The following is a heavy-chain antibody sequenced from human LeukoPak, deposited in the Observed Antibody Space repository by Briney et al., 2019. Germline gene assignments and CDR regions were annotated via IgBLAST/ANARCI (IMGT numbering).Heavy chain of an antibody. Sequence: SETLSLTCTVSGGSTSSYYWSWIRQPPGKGLEWIGYIYYSGSTNYNPSLKSRVTISVDTSKNQFSLKLSSVTAADTAVYYCARQYGYSYGYYFDYWGQGTLVAVSS. V-gene: IGHV4-59*08. D-gene: IGHD5-18*01. CDR1: GGSTSSYY. CDR3: ARQYGYSYGYYFDY. CDR2: IYYSGST. J-gene: IGHJ4*02.